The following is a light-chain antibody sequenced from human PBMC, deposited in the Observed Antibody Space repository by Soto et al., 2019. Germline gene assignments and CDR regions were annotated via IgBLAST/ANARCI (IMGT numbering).Light chain of an antibody. CDR1: QSLTSNY. CDR2: GAS. J-gene: IGKJ4*01. Sequence: EIALTQSPGTLYLSPGERATLSCRASQSLTSNYLAWYQQKPRQPPRLLIYGASSRATGIPDRFSGSGSGTDFTLTISRLEPEDFAVYDCQQYGNSFGGGTRVEI. CDR3: QQYGNS. V-gene: IGKV3-20*01.